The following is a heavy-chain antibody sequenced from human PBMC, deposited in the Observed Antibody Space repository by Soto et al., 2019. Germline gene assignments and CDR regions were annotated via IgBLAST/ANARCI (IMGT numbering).Heavy chain of an antibody. CDR3: AKDSLIPGTLLWWGTSLADYPFDY. Sequence: EVQLLESGGGLVQPGGSLRLSCAASGFTFSSYAMSWVRQAPGKGLEWVSAISGSGGSTYYADSVKGRFTISRDNSKNTLYLQMNSLRAEDTAVYYCAKDSLIPGTLLWWGTSLADYPFDYWGQGTLVTVSS. D-gene: IGHD2-21*01. J-gene: IGHJ4*02. V-gene: IGHV3-23*01. CDR1: GFTFSSYA. CDR2: ISGSGGST.